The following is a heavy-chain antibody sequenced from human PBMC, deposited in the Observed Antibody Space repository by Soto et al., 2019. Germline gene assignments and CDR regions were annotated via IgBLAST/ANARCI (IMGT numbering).Heavy chain of an antibody. J-gene: IGHJ3*02. D-gene: IGHD2-8*01. CDR2: LVGSGADK. CDR1: GFIFSAYA. V-gene: IGHV3-23*01. Sequence: GGSLRLSCAASGFIFSAYAMNWVRQAPGKGLQWVSGLVGSGADKNYADSVRGRFTVSRDNSKNTLYLQMNSLRDEDTAVYYCAKDLIAGNGVWEAFDMWGRGTKVTVSS. CDR3: AKDLIAGNGVWEAFDM.